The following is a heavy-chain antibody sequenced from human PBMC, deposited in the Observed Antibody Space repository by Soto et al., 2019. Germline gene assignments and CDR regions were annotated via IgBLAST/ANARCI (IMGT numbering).Heavy chain of an antibody. Sequence: QVQLVESGGGVVQPGRSLRLSCAASGFMFNAYGMHWVRQAPGKGLEWVAVISFDGRNQYYEESVKGRFTISRDNSKNTLYLQMHSLRAEDTAVYFCVKAGTMAGTGTTPRSFDIWGRGTMVTVSS. D-gene: IGHD1-1*01. CDR1: GFMFNAYG. V-gene: IGHV3-30*18. CDR3: VKAGTMAGTGTTPRSFDI. CDR2: ISFDGRNQ. J-gene: IGHJ3*02.